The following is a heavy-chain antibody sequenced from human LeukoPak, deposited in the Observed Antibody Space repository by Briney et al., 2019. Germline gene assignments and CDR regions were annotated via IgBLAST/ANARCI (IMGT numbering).Heavy chain of an antibody. V-gene: IGHV3-23*01. J-gene: IGHJ3*02. D-gene: IGHD2-15*01. CDR1: GFTFSSYA. Sequence: PGGSLRLSCAASGFTFSSYAMSWVRQAPGKGLEWVSAISGSGGSTYYADSVKGRFTISRDNSKSTLYLQMNSLRAEDTAVYYCAKDGGSDPDSFDIWGQGTMVTVSS. CDR2: ISGSGGST. CDR3: AKDGGSDPDSFDI.